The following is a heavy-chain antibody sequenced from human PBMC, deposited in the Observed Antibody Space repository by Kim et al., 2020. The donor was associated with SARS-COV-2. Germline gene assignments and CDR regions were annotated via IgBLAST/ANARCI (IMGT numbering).Heavy chain of an antibody. J-gene: IGHJ4*02. V-gene: IGHV3-72*01. Sequence: GGSLRLSWVASGFIFSDHFMDWVRQAPGKGLEWVGRIRRKTDSYTTEYAVSLKDRFSISRDDSRNSVYLQMNNLNIDDTALYYCARDGRFSGSYPFDHWGQGTLVTVSS. CDR2: IRRKTDSYTT. CDR3: ARDGRFSGSYPFDH. CDR1: GFIFSDHF. D-gene: IGHD1-26*01.